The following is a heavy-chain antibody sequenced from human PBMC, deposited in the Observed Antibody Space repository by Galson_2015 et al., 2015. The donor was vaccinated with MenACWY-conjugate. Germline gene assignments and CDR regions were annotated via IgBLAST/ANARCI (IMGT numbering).Heavy chain of an antibody. CDR3: ARLGVGATDY. D-gene: IGHD1-26*01. CDR1: GSSFPSYW. J-gene: IGHJ4*02. V-gene: IGHV5-10-1*01. CDR2: IDPSDSYT. Sequence: QSGAEVKKPGESLRISCTGSGSSFPSYWISWVRQMPGKGPEWMGRIDPSDSYTNYSPSFQGHVTISADKSISTAYLQWSSLKASDTAMYYCARLGVGATDYWGQGTLVTVSS.